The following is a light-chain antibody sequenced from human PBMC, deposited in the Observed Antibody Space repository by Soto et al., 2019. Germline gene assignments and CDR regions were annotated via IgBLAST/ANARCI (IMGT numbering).Light chain of an antibody. V-gene: IGLV1-51*01. CDR2: DDN. CDR1: SSNIGGYS. Sequence: QSVLTQPPSVSAAPGQKVTISCSGSSSNIGGYSVSWYQQLPGTAPKLLIYDDNKRPSGIPDRFSGSKSGTSATLGITGFQTGDEADYYCGSWDSSLSAYVFGTGTKATVL. CDR3: GSWDSSLSAYV. J-gene: IGLJ1*01.